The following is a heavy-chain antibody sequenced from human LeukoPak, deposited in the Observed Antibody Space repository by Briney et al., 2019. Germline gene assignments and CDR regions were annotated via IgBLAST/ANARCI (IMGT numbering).Heavy chain of an antibody. Sequence: GGSLRLSCAASGFTFSSYGMHWVRQAPGKGLEWVAFIRYDGSNKYYADSVKGRFTISRDNSKNTLYLQMNSLRAEDTAVYYCVYYDILTGYSPFDYWGQGTLVTVSS. D-gene: IGHD3-9*01. V-gene: IGHV3-30*02. CDR1: GFTFSSYG. CDR2: IRYDGSNK. J-gene: IGHJ4*02. CDR3: VYYDILTGYSPFDY.